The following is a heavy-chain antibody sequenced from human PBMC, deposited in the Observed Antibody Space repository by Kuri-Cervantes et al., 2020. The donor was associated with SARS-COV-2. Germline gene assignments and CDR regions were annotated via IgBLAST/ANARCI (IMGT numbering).Heavy chain of an antibody. CDR2: VYHSGNT. D-gene: IGHD3-10*02. Sequence: SCTVPGGSITSGEHYWTWIRQHPEKGLEWIGYVYHSGNTYYHPSLKSRLTISIDTSQNQFSLRMSSVTAADTAIYYCARDVRGYDGVDVLGPGTTVTVSS. V-gene: IGHV4-31*02. CDR3: ARDVRGYDGVDV. J-gene: IGHJ6*01. CDR1: GGSITSGEHY.